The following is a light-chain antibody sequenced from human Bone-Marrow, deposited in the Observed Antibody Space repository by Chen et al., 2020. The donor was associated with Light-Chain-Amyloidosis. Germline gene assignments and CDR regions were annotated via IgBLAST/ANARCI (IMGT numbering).Light chain of an antibody. V-gene: IGLV3-21*02. CDR2: DDS. J-gene: IGLJ3*02. CDR3: RVWDRSSDRPV. Sequence: SYVLTQPSSVSVAPGQTATIACGGNNIGSTSVHWYQQPPGQAPLLVVYDDSDRPSGIPERLSGSNSGRTASLTIRRVEAGEEADYYCRVWDRSSDRPVCGGGTKLTVL. CDR1: NIGSTS.